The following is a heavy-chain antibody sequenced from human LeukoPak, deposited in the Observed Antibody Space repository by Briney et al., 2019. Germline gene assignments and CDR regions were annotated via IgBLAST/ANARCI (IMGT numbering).Heavy chain of an antibody. Sequence: GGSLRLSCAASGFTFSSYTINWVRQAPGKGLEWVSAISGSGDSTSYADSVKGRFTISRDNSKNTLFLQMNSLRAEDTAVYYCAKARVYSDYDFGYWGQGTLVAVSS. CDR2: ISGSGDST. D-gene: IGHD5-12*01. CDR3: AKARVYSDYDFGY. J-gene: IGHJ4*02. V-gene: IGHV3-23*01. CDR1: GFTFSSYT.